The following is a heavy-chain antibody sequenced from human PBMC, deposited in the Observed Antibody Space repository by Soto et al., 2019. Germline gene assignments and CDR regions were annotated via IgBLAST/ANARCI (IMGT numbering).Heavy chain of an antibody. V-gene: IGHV1-69*01. Sequence: SVRVSSRSASCTYSGYALSWVGQAHGQWLGWMGGIIPIFFTANYAQNFEGRVTITADESTSTAYMELSRLRSEHTAVYSCARVPPGEAAIAPSYYGMDVWGQGTTVTVSS. D-gene: IGHD3-10*01. J-gene: IGHJ6*02. CDR2: IIPIFFTA. CDR3: ARVPPGEAAIAPSYYGMDV. CDR1: SCTYSGYA.